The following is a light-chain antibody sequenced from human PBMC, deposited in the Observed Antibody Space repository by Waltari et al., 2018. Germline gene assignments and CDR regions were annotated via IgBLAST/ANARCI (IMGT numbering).Light chain of an antibody. CDR2: WAS. CDR1: SIFYSSHKKNY. V-gene: IGKV4-1*01. Sequence: SIFYSSHKKNYLTWYQHKPGQPPKLLIYWASTRESGVPDRFSGGGSGTDFTLTISSLQAEDVAIYYRQQYFGTPRTFGGGTRVEIK. CDR3: QQYFGTPRT. J-gene: IGKJ4*01.